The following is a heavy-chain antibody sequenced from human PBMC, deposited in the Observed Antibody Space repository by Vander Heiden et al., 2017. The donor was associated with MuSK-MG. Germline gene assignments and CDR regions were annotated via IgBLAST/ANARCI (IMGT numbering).Heavy chain of an antibody. CDR2: IIPICGTG. V-gene: IGHV1-69*01. J-gene: IGHJ4*02. CDR1: GGTLSSYA. D-gene: IGHD6-19*01. CDR3: ARDPTGTPSSGWDHFDY. Sequence: QVQLVQSDAELKNPGSSVKVSCKASGGTLSSYAIGWVRQAPGHALAWMGGIIPICGTGNYAQKCQGRVTMTTDESTSKAYMELSSLRSEDTGVYDCARDPTGTPSSGWDHFDYWGQGTLVTVSS.